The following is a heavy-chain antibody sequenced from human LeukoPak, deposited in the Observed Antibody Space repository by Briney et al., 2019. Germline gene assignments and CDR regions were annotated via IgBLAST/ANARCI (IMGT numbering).Heavy chain of an antibody. CDR1: GFTFSNAX. V-gene: IGHV3-15*01. CDR2: XXXKTXGGTT. Sequence: GRSLXLSCAASGFTFSNAXMXXXRQAPGKGLEXXXXXXXKTXGGTTDYAAPVKGRFTISRDDSKNTLYLQMNSLKTEDTAVYYCTTPGGYSRWYYYYMDVWGKGTTVTVSS. CDR3: TTPGGYSRWYYYYMDV. J-gene: IGHJ6*03. D-gene: IGHD5-12*01.